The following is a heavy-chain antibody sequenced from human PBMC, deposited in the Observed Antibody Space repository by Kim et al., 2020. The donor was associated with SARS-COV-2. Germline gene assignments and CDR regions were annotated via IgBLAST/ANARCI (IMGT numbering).Heavy chain of an antibody. D-gene: IGHD3-22*01. CDR1: GFTFSSYG. V-gene: IGHV3-33*01. J-gene: IGHJ4*02. CDR3: ARDTYDSSGYSHGFDY. CDR2: IWYDGSNK. Sequence: GGSLRLSCAASGFTFSSYGMHWVRQAPGKGLEWVAVIWYDGSNKYYADSVKGRFTISRDNSKNTLYLQMNSLRAEDTAVYYCARDTYDSSGYSHGFDYWGQGTLVNVSS.